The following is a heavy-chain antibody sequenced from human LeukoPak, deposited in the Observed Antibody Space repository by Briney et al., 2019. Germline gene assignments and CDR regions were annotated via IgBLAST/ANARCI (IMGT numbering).Heavy chain of an antibody. CDR1: GFTFSSYG. D-gene: IGHD2-15*01. V-gene: IGHV3-33*06. CDR3: AKDPHCSGGSCYSTFDY. J-gene: IGHJ4*02. CDR2: IWYDGSNK. Sequence: PGRSLRLSCAAAGFTFSSYGMHWVRQAPGKGLEWVAVIWYDGSNKYYADSVKGRFTISRDNSKNTLYLQMNSLRAEDTAVYYCAKDPHCSGGSCYSTFDYWGQGTLVTVSS.